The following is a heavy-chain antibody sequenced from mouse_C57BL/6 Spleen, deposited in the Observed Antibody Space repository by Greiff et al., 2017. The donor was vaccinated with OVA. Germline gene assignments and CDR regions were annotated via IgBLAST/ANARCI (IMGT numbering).Heavy chain of an antibody. V-gene: IGHV1-20*01. CDR1: GYSFTGYF. CDR2: INPYNGDT. D-gene: IGHD1-1*01. CDR3: ARTTTVVFDY. J-gene: IGHJ2*01. Sequence: VQLQQSGPELVKPGDSVKISCKASGYSFTGYFMNWVMQSHGKSLEWIGRINPYNGDTFYNQKFKGKATLTVDKSSSTAYMQLSSLTSEDSAVYYCARTTTVVFDYWGQGTTLTVSS.